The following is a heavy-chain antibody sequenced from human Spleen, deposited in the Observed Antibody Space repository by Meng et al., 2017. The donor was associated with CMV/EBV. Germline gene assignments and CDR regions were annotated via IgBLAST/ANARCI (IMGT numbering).Heavy chain of an antibody. D-gene: IGHD2-21*01. Sequence: GESLKISCSISGFRFDDYAMHWVRQAPGKGLEWVSGINWSGASKGYVDSVKGRFTISRDNAKNTLYLQMNSLRAEDTAVYFCARDPENSAFDIWGLGTMVTVSS. CDR1: GFRFDDYA. V-gene: IGHV3-20*04. J-gene: IGHJ3*02. CDR3: ARDPENSAFDI. CDR2: INWSGASK.